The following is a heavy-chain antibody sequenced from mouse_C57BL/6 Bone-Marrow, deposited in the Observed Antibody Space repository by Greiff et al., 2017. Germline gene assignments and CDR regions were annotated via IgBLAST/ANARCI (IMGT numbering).Heavy chain of an antibody. Sequence: QVQLQQSGAELVRPGTSVKMSCKASGYTFTNYWIGWAKQRPGHGLEWIGDIYPGGGSTNYNEKFKGKATLTADKSSSTAYMQFSSLTSEDSAIYYCARGYYGSFFDYWGEGTTLTVSS. CDR3: ARGYYGSFFDY. D-gene: IGHD1-1*01. CDR2: IYPGGGST. J-gene: IGHJ2*01. CDR1: GYTFTNYW. V-gene: IGHV1-63*01.